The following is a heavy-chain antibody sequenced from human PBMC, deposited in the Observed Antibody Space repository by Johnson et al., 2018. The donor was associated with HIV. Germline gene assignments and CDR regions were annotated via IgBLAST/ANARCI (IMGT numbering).Heavy chain of an antibody. V-gene: IGHV3-30*02. CDR1: GFTFSSYG. Sequence: QVQLVESGGGVVQPGGSLRLSCAASGFTFSSYGMHWVRQAPGKGLAWVAFIRYDGSNKYYVDSVKGRFTISRDNAKNSLYLQMNSLRAEDTAVYYCARRGDSSSWFAFDIWGQGTMVTVSS. CDR2: IRYDGSNK. D-gene: IGHD6-13*01. CDR3: ARRGDSSSWFAFDI. J-gene: IGHJ3*02.